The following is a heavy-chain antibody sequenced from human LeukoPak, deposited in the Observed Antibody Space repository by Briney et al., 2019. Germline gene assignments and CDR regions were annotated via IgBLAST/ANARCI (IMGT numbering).Heavy chain of an antibody. J-gene: IGHJ1*01. V-gene: IGHV3-7*01. Sequence: GGSLRLSCSVSGLTFSTYWMTWVRQAPGRGLEWVANINQDGTRAYYVHSLKGRFTISRDNAKNTVSLQMNSLRAEDTGVYYCARAPSEIGGYYPEYFRHWGQGTLVTVSP. CDR2: INQDGTRA. D-gene: IGHD3-22*01. CDR1: GLTFSTYW. CDR3: ARAPSEIGGYYPEYFRH.